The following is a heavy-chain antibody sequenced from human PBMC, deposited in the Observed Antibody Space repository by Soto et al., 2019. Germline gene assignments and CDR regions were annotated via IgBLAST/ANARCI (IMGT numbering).Heavy chain of an antibody. CDR3: ARDLGSGYDPGDY. CDR1: GDMFSGYS. V-gene: IGHV1-69*14. D-gene: IGHD5-12*01. CDR2: IIPIFGTT. Sequence: QVQLVQSGAEVKKPGSSVKVSCKTSGDMFSGYSISWVRQAPGQGLEWMGGIIPIFGTTNYAQKFLGRVTITADKSTSTVYMNLYSLKSEDTAMYYCARDLGSGYDPGDYWGQGTLVTVSS. J-gene: IGHJ4*02.